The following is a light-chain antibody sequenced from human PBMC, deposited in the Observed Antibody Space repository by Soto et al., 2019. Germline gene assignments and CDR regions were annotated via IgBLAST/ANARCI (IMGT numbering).Light chain of an antibody. J-gene: IGLJ1*01. CDR1: SNDVGSYNL. V-gene: IGLV2-14*02. CDR2: DVS. Sequence: QSALTQPASVSGSPGQSITISCTGTSNDVGSYNLVSWYQQHPGKAPKLMIYDVSRRPSGISDRFSGSKSGNTASLTISGLQPEDEADYYCSSFTSTSTNYVFGTGTKVTVL. CDR3: SSFTSTSTNYV.